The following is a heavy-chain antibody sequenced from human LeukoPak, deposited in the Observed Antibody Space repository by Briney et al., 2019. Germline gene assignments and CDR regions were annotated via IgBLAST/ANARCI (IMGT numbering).Heavy chain of an antibody. V-gene: IGHV4-34*01. J-gene: IGHJ4*02. CDR3: ARQTAAGTFDY. CDR1: GGSFSGYY. Sequence: SETLSLTCAVYGGSFSGYYWSWIRQPPGKGLEWIGEINHSGSTNYNPSLKSRVTISVDTSKNQFSLKLSSVTAADTAVYYCARQTAAGTFDYWGQGTLVTISS. D-gene: IGHD6-13*01. CDR2: INHSGST.